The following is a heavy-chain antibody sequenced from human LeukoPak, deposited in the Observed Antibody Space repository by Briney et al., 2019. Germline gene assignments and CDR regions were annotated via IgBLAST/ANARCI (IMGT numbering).Heavy chain of an antibody. J-gene: IGHJ3*02. Sequence: GGSLRLSCAASGFTFSSYEMNWVRQAPGKGLEWVSYISSSGSTIYYADSVKGRFTISRDNAKNSLYLQMNSLRAEDTAVYYCARVSVDTAMVRESDAFDIWGQGTMVTVSS. D-gene: IGHD5-18*01. CDR3: ARVSVDTAMVRESDAFDI. V-gene: IGHV3-48*03. CDR1: GFTFSSYE. CDR2: ISSSGSTI.